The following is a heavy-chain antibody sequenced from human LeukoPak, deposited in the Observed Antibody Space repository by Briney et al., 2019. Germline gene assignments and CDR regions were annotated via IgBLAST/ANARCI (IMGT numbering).Heavy chain of an antibody. CDR1: GGSISSYY. CDR2: IYYSGST. Sequence: SETLSLTCTVSGGSISSYYWSWIRQPPGKGLEWIGYIYYSGSTNYNPSLKSRVTISVDTSKNQFSLKLSSVTAADTAVYYCARDPADSSGGFDYWGQGTLVTVSS. D-gene: IGHD3-22*01. V-gene: IGHV4-59*01. CDR3: ARDPADSSGGFDY. J-gene: IGHJ4*02.